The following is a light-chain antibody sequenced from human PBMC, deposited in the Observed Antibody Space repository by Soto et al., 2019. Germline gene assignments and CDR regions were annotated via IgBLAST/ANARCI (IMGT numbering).Light chain of an antibody. Sequence: QSALTQPASVSGSPGQSITISCTGTSSDVGGYKYVSWYQQHPGKAPKLMIYEVNNRPSGVSNRFSGSKSGNTASLTVSGLQAEDEADYYCSSFXXSSTLYVFGTGTKLTVL. CDR3: SSFXXSSTLYV. CDR2: EVN. V-gene: IGLV2-14*01. CDR1: SSDVGGYKY. J-gene: IGLJ1*01.